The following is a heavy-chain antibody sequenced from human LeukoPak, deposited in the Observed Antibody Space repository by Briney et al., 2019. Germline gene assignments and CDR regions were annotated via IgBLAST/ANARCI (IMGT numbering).Heavy chain of an antibody. D-gene: IGHD1-1*01. J-gene: IGHJ4*02. CDR1: GFTFSSYG. CDR2: ISYDGSNK. V-gene: IGHV3-30*18. Sequence: PGGSLRLSCAASGFTFSSYGMHWVRQAPGKGLEWVAVISYDGSNKYYADSVKGRFTISRDNSKNTLYLQMNSLRAEDTAVYYCAKDKRPRVSSFDYWGQGTLVTVSS. CDR3: AKDKRPRVSSFDY.